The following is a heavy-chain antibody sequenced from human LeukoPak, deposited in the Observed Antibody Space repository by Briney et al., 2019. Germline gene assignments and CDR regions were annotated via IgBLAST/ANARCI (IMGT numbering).Heavy chain of an antibody. CDR3: AKELYCSSTSCYPPPYYYYGMDV. CDR1: GFSFSTYG. V-gene: IGHV3-30*18. CDR2: ISYDGSNK. J-gene: IGHJ6*02. D-gene: IGHD2-2*01. Sequence: PGGSLRLSCAASGFSFSTYGTHWVRQSPGKGLEWVAVISYDGSNKYYADSVKGRFTISRDNSKNTLYLQMNSLRAEDTAVYYCAKELYCSSTSCYPPPYYYYGMDVWAQGTTATVSS.